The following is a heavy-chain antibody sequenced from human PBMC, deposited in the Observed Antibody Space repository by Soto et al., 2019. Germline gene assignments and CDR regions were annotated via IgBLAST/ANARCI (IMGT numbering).Heavy chain of an antibody. J-gene: IGHJ6*02. CDR2: ISAYNGNT. CDR1: GYTFTSYG. D-gene: IGHD2-2*01. Sequence: ASVKVSCTASGYTFTSYGISWVRQAPGQGLEWMGWISAYNGNTNYAQKLQGRVTMTTDTSTSTAYMELRSLRSDDTAVYYCAREADIVVVPAVRDYYYYYGMDVWGQGTTVTVSS. V-gene: IGHV1-18*01. CDR3: AREADIVVVPAVRDYYYYYGMDV.